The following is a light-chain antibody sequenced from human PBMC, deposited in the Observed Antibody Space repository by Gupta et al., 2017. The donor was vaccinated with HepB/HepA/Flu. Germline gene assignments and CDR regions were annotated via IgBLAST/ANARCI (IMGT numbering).Light chain of an antibody. J-gene: IGKJ5*01. CDR2: GAS. V-gene: IGKV3-20*01. CDR3: QQYGDSFIT. Sequence: EIVLTQSPGTLSLSLGERATLYCRASQSVNNGYLAWYQQKPGQAPRLLIYGASSRATAIPDRFSGSGSGIDFTLTISRLEPEDFAVYYCQQYGDSFITFGQGTRLEIK. CDR1: QSVNNGY.